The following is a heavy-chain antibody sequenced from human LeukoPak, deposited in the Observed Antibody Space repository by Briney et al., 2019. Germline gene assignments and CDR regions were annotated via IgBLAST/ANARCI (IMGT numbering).Heavy chain of an antibody. J-gene: IGHJ6*03. V-gene: IGHV3-30*18. D-gene: IGHD3-16*01. CDR2: ISYDGSNK. CDR3: ANGGPETRRSYYYYYMDV. Sequence: GRSLRLSCAASGFTFSSYGMHWVRQAPGKGLEWVAVISYDGSNKYYADSVKGRFTISRDNSKNTLYLQMNSLRAEDTAVYYCANGGPETRRSYYYYYMDVWGKGTTVTVSS. CDR1: GFTFSSYG.